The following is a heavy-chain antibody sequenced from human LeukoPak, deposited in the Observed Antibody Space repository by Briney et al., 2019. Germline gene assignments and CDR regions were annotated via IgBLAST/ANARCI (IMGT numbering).Heavy chain of an antibody. D-gene: IGHD4-17*01. Sequence: SQTLSLTCAISRDTLSSNSAAWNWIRHSPSGGLEWLGRTYYRSKWYNDYAVSVKSRITTPPDTSKNQFSLQLNSVPPEDTAVYYCARTDDYGDYALDYWGQGTLVTVSS. CDR2: TYYRSKWYN. CDR1: RDTLSSNSAA. J-gene: IGHJ4*02. CDR3: ARTDDYGDYALDY. V-gene: IGHV6-1*01.